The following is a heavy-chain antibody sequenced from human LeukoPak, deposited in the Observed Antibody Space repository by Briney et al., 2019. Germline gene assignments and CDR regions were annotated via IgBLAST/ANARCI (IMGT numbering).Heavy chain of an antibody. V-gene: IGHV3-30-3*01. J-gene: IGHJ4*02. CDR3: AREFGHDRWYFDY. CDR1: GFTFSSYA. CDR2: ISYDGNNK. D-gene: IGHD5-12*01. Sequence: GGSLRLSCAASGFTFSSYAMYWVRQAPGKGLEWVAVISYDGNNKYYADSVKGRFTISRDNSKNTLYLQMNTLRAEDTAVYYCAREFGHDRWYFDYWGQGALVTVSS.